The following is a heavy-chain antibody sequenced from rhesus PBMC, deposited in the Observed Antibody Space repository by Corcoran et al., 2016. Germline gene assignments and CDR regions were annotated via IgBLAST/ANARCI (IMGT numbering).Heavy chain of an antibody. CDR2: IYGSSRST. J-gene: IGHJ4*01. D-gene: IGHD6-31*01. CDR1: GYSVSSNY. V-gene: IGHV4-147*01. CDR3: ARDLGKATADPYFDC. Sequence: QVQLQESGPGPVKPSETLSLTCAVSGYSVSSNYWTWIRQPPGKGLGWIGYIYGSSRSTPNNPSLKCRVSISTDTSKSQCSLKLSSVTAADTAVYFCARDLGKATADPYFDCWGQGVLVTVSS.